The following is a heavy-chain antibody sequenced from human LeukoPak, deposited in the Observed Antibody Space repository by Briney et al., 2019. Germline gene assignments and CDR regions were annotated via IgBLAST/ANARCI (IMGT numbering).Heavy chain of an antibody. CDR2: INSDGSST. D-gene: IGHD3-10*01. CDR1: GFTFSSYW. Sequence: TGGSLRLSCAASGFTFSSYWMHWVRQAPGKGLVWVSRINSDGSSTSYADSVKGRFTISRDNAKNTLYLQMNSLRAEDTAVYYCARGSGAYYMDVWGKGTTVTVSS. V-gene: IGHV3-74*01. CDR3: ARGSGAYYMDV. J-gene: IGHJ6*03.